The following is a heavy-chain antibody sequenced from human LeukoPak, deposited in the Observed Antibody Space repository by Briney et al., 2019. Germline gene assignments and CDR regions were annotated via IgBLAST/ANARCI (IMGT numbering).Heavy chain of an antibody. Sequence: GRSLTLSCAASGFTFSSFGMHWVRQAPGKGLEWVAVIWYDASNKYYADSVKGRLTISRDNSKNTLYLQMNSLRAEDTAVYYCAKGIYGSGYFYAMDVWGQGTTVTVSS. CDR1: GFTFSSFG. D-gene: IGHD3-10*01. CDR2: IWYDASNK. J-gene: IGHJ6*02. CDR3: AKGIYGSGYFYAMDV. V-gene: IGHV3-33*06.